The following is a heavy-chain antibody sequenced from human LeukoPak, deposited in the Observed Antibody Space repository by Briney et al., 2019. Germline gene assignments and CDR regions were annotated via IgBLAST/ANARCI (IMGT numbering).Heavy chain of an antibody. Sequence: PGGSLRLSCGVSGFTFTKHDMSCFRQPPGKGLEWVSNISRSGAHSHYATSVRGRFIISRDNSNDTLFLQMTGLDVADTAIYYCARGSLGPAYWGRGTVVGVSS. CDR3: ARGSLGPAY. V-gene: IGHV3-11*05. CDR1: GFTFTKHD. CDR2: ISRSGAHS. J-gene: IGHJ1*01. D-gene: IGHD3-10*01.